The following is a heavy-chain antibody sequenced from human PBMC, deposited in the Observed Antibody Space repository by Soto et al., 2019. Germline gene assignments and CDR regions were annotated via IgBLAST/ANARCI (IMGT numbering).Heavy chain of an antibody. D-gene: IGHD6-13*01. CDR1: GDSVSSNSAA. CDR3: ARESVRQQLAYYFDY. V-gene: IGHV6-1*01. Sequence: QTLSITCAISGDSVSSNSAAWNWVRQSPSRGLEWLGRTYYRSKWYNDYAVSVKSRITINPDTSKNQFSLQLNSVTPEDTAVYYYARESVRQQLAYYFDYWSQGTLVTVSS. CDR2: TYYRSKWYN. J-gene: IGHJ4*02.